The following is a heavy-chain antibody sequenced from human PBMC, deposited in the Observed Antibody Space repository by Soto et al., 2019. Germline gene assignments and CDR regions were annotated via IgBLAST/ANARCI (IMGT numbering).Heavy chain of an antibody. CDR3: ARGVPLRITIFGVVGFLGPFDY. Sequence: SETLSLTCAVYGGSFSGYYWSWIRQPPGKGLEWIGEINHSGSTNYNPSLKSRVTISVDTSKNQFSLKLSSVTAADTAVYYCARGVPLRITIFGVVGFLGPFDYWGQGTLVTVSS. CDR2: INHSGST. CDR1: GGSFSGYY. V-gene: IGHV4-34*01. J-gene: IGHJ4*02. D-gene: IGHD3-3*01.